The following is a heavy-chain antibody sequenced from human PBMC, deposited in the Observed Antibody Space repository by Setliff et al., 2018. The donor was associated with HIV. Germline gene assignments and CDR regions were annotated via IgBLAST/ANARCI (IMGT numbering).Heavy chain of an antibody. Sequence: GGSLRLSCAASGFTFSSYEMNWVRQAPGKGLEWVSYISSSGSTIYYADSVKGRFTISRDNAKNSLYLQMNSLRAEDTAVYYCARDHYGDYRGNYFDYWGQGTLVTVSS. CDR1: GFTFSSYE. CDR3: ARDHYGDYRGNYFDY. CDR2: ISSSGSTI. V-gene: IGHV3-48*03. J-gene: IGHJ4*02. D-gene: IGHD4-17*01.